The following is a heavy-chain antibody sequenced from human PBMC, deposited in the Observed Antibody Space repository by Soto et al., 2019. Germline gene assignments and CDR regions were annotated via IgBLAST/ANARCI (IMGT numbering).Heavy chain of an antibody. D-gene: IGHD3-10*01. Sequence: PSETLSLTCTVSGCSISSSSYYWGWIRQPPGKGLEWVSAISGSGGSTYYADSVKGRFTISRDNSKNTLYLQMNSLRAEDTAVYYCAKTFAAPGDAFDIWGQGTMVTVS. V-gene: IGHV3-23*01. CDR2: ISGSGGST. J-gene: IGHJ3*02. CDR1: GCSISSSSYY. CDR3: AKTFAAPGDAFDI.